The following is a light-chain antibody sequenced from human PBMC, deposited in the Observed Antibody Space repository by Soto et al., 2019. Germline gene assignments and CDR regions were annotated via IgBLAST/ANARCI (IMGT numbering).Light chain of an antibody. V-gene: IGKV3-15*01. CDR2: GAS. CDR1: QSISDT. J-gene: IGKJ1*01. CDR3: QKYNNWPWT. Sequence: EIVMTQSPATLSVSPGGRATLSCRASQSISDTLAWYQQKPGQAPRLLIHGASTRAPGFPARFSGSGSGTDFTLTISSLQSEDFQVYYCQKYNNWPWTFGQGTKVDIK.